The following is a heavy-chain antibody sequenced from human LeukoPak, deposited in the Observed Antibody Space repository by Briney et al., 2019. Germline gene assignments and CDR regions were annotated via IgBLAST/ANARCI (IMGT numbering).Heavy chain of an antibody. CDR3: AKNRITMIVVVEFDY. J-gene: IGHJ4*02. D-gene: IGHD3-22*01. V-gene: IGHV3-23*01. CDR1: GFTFSNAW. Sequence: GGSLRLSCAASGFTFSNAWMSWVRQAPGKGLEWVSAISGSGGSTYYADSVKGRFTISRDNSKNTLYLQMNSLRAEDTAVYYCAKNRITMIVVVEFDYWGQGTLVTVSS. CDR2: ISGSGGST.